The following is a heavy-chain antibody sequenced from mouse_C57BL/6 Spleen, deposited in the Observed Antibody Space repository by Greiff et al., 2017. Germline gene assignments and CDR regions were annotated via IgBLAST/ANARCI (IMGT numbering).Heavy chain of an antibody. Sequence: VQLKESGPGLVKPSQSLSLTCSVTGYSITSGYYWNWIRQFPGNKLEWMGYISYDGSNNYNPSLKNRISISRDTSKNQFFLKLNAVTNEDTATYYCARDYYGSSSAWFAYWGQGTLVTVSA. CDR1: GYSITSGYY. CDR2: ISYDGSN. D-gene: IGHD1-1*01. J-gene: IGHJ3*01. V-gene: IGHV3-6*01. CDR3: ARDYYGSSSAWFAY.